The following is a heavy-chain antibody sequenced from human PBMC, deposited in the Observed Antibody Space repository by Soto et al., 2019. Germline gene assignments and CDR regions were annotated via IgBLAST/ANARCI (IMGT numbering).Heavy chain of an antibody. CDR2: INHRGTT. D-gene: IGHD2-21*01. CDR3: ARGYPRSILSTSLTTSYWFDS. V-gene: IGHV4-34*01. J-gene: IGHJ5*01. Sequence: QVQLQQWGTGLLKPSETLSLHCAVYGESLRGYYWSWIRQTPAMGLEWIGEINHRGTTKHDSSLKSLVSFSIDTPKNLVALRVNYVTAPHTAVYLCARGYPRSILSTSLTTSYWFDSWCQGTLVTVSS. CDR1: GESLRGYY.